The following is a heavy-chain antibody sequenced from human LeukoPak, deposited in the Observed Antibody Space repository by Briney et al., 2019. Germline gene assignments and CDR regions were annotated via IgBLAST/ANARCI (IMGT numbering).Heavy chain of an antibody. CDR1: GFTFSSYW. V-gene: IGHV3-7*01. D-gene: IGHD6-13*01. Sequence: GGSLRLSCAASGFTFSSYWMSWVRQAPGKGLEWVANIKQDGSEKYYVDSVKGRFTISRDNAKNSLYLQMNSLRAEDTAVYYCAKRNSAAAGTGWFDPWGQGTLVTVSS. J-gene: IGHJ5*02. CDR3: AKRNSAAAGTGWFDP. CDR2: IKQDGSEK.